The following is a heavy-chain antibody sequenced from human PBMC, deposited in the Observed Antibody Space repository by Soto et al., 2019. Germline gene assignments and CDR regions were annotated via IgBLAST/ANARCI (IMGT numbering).Heavy chain of an antibody. CDR3: ARGTLVATTEWFDY. CDR2: IYTSGST. CDR1: GGSISSYY. V-gene: IGHV4-4*07. Sequence: SETLSLTCTVSGGSISSYYWSWIRQPAGKGLEWIGRIYTSGSTNYNPSLKSRVTMSVDTSKNQFSLKLSSVTAADTAVYYCARGTLVATTEWFDYWGQGTLVIVSS. D-gene: IGHD5-12*01. J-gene: IGHJ4*02.